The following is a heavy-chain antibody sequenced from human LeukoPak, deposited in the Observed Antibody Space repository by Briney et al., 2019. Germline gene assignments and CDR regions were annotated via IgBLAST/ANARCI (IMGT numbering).Heavy chain of an antibody. Sequence: SVKVSCKASGGTFSSYAISWVRQAPGQGLEWMGRIIPILGIANYAQKFQGRVTITADKSTSTAYMELSSLRSEDTAVYYCARMTGGAAMAYYYYYGMDVWGQGATVTVSS. CDR2: IIPILGIA. V-gene: IGHV1-69*04. J-gene: IGHJ6*02. CDR3: ARMTGGAAMAYYYYYGMDV. D-gene: IGHD5-18*01. CDR1: GGTFSSYA.